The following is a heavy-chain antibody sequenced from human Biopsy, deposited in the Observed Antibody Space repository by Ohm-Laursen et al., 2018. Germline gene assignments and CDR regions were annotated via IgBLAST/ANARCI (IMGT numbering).Heavy chain of an antibody. J-gene: IGHJ3*02. CDR1: GGSFSTYY. D-gene: IGHD3-22*01. CDR2: IDYRGST. CDR3: ARVSRSIYDSTFDSFNI. Sequence: TLSLTCSVSGGSFSTYYWTWIRQPPGKGLEWIACIDYRGSTNYNPSLKSRVSISIDTSKNQLSLRLDSVTAADTAVYYCARVSRSIYDSTFDSFNIWGPGTMVTVSS. V-gene: IGHV4-59*01.